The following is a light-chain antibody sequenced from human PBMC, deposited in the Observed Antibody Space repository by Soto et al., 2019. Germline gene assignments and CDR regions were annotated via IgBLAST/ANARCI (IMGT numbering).Light chain of an antibody. CDR3: QQYGSSFPP. V-gene: IGKV3-20*01. Sequence: LKDSADTASLYPGERATLSCRASQSVRSRSLAWYQHNPGQAPRLLMYGASSGATGIPDRFSGSGSGTDFTLTISRLEPEDFVVYYCQQYGSSFPPFGQGTNV. J-gene: IGKJ1*01. CDR2: GAS. CDR1: QSVRSRS.